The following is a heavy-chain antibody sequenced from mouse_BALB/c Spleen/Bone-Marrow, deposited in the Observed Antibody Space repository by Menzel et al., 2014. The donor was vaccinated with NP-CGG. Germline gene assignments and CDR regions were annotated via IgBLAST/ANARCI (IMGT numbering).Heavy chain of an antibody. CDR2: INPYNGAT. CDR1: GYSFTGYY. V-gene: IGHV1-26*01. D-gene: IGHD2-14*01. Sequence: EVQLQQSGPELVKPGASVKISCKASGYSFTGYYMHWAKQSHVKSLEWIGRINPYNGATSYNQNFKVKASLTVDKSSSTAYMELHSLTSEDSAVYYCAKNYRYDGALDYWGQGTSVTVSS. CDR3: AKNYRYDGALDY. J-gene: IGHJ4*01.